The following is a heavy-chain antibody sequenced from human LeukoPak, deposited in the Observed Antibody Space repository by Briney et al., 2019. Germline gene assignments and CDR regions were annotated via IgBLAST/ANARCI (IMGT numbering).Heavy chain of an antibody. CDR1: GFTFSSYA. CDR3: ASRGGSGWYYFDY. CDR2: ISGSGGST. D-gene: IGHD6-19*01. J-gene: IGHJ4*02. Sequence: PGGSLRLSCAASGFTFSSYAMSWVRQAPGKGLEWVSAISGSGGSTYYADSVKGRFTISRDNSKNTLYLQMNSLRAEDTAVYYCASRGGSGWYYFDYWGQGTLVTVSS. V-gene: IGHV3-23*01.